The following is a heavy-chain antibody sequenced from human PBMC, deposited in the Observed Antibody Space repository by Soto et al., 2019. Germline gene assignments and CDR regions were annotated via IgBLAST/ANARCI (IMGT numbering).Heavy chain of an antibody. CDR3: ATSTYCISSTCYKWYGMDV. V-gene: IGHV1-3*05. J-gene: IGHJ6*02. Sequence: QVQLVQSGAEEKKPGASVKVSCKASGYPFSNYAMHWVRQAPGQGLEWMGWINAGNGNSKYSQKFQGRVTITRDTSANTAYMELDSLRSEDTSVYYCATSTYCISSTCYKWYGMDVWGQGTTVTVSS. CDR2: INAGNGNS. D-gene: IGHD2-2*01. CDR1: GYPFSNYA.